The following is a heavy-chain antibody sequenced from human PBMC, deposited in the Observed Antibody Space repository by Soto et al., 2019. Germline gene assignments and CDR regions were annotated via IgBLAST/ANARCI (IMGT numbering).Heavy chain of an antibody. V-gene: IGHV3-23*01. CDR2: ISGSGGST. CDR1: GFTFSSYA. Sequence: GGSLRLSCAASGFTFSSYAMSWVRQAPGKGLEWVSAISGSGGSTYYADSVKGRFTTSRDNSKNTLYLQMNSLRAEDTAVYYCAKGGSFSPAVSHNWFALWGPGPLVTV. D-gene: IGHD4-4*01. J-gene: IGHJ5*02. CDR3: AKGGSFSPAVSHNWFAL.